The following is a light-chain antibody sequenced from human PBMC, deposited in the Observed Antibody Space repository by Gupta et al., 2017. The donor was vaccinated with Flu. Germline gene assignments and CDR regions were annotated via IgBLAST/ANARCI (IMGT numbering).Light chain of an antibody. J-gene: IGKJ4*01. CDR2: GAS. V-gene: IGKV3-20*01. Sequence: EIVLTQSPGTLSLSPGERATLSCRASQSVSSSYLAWYQQKPGQAPRLLIYGASSRDTGIPDRFSGSGSGTDFTLTISRLEPEDFAVYYCQQYGSSLFGGGTKVEIK. CDR3: QQYGSSL. CDR1: QSVSSSY.